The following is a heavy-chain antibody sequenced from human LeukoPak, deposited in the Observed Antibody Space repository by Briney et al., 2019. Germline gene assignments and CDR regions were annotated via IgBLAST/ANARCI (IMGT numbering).Heavy chain of an antibody. Sequence: GASVKVSCKASGYTFTGYYMHWVRQAPGQGLGWMGWINPNNGGTDYAQKFQGRVTMTRDTSISTVYMELSRLRSDDTAVYYCARGKDLAYWGQGTRVTVSS. J-gene: IGHJ4*02. CDR3: ARGKDLAY. CDR1: GYTFTGYY. CDR2: INPNNGGT. V-gene: IGHV1-2*02.